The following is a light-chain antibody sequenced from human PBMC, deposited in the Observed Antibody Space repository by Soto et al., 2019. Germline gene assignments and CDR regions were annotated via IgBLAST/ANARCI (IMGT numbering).Light chain of an antibody. CDR1: QSISRY. CDR3: QQSYSNPLT. J-gene: IGKJ4*01. V-gene: IGKV1-39*01. Sequence: IQMTQSPSSLSASVGDRVTITCRASQSISRYLHWYQQKPGKAPKLLINAASSLQSGVPSRFSGSGSGTEYSLTISSLQPVDSATYYCQQSYSNPLTFGGGTMVVIK. CDR2: AAS.